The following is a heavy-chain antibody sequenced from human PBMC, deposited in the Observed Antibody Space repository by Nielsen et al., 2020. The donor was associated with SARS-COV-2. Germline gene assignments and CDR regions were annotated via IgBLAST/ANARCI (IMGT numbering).Heavy chain of an antibody. D-gene: IGHD1-26*01. V-gene: IGHV1-3*01. CDR1: GYTFTSYA. CDR2: INAGNGNT. Sequence: ASVKVSCKASGYTFTSYAMHWVRQAPGQRLEWMGWINAGNGNTKYSQKFQGRVTITRDTSASTAYMELSSLRSEDTAVYYCARSQSGRTPRGMDVWGQGTTVTVSS. J-gene: IGHJ6*02. CDR3: ARSQSGRTPRGMDV.